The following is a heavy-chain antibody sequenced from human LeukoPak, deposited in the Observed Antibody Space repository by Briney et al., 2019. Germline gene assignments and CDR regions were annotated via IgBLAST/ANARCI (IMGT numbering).Heavy chain of an antibody. CDR2: IKSKSDGGTT. J-gene: IGHJ4*02. V-gene: IGHV3-15*01. D-gene: IGHD3-22*01. CDR1: GFTFSNAW. CDR3: AKKSGSNGYYSIDY. Sequence: GGSLRLSCAASGFTFSNAWMSWVRQAPGKGLEWVGRIKSKSDGGTTDYAAPVKGRFTISRDDSRNTLYLQMNSLRAEDTAVYYCAKKSGSNGYYSIDYWGQGTLVTVSS.